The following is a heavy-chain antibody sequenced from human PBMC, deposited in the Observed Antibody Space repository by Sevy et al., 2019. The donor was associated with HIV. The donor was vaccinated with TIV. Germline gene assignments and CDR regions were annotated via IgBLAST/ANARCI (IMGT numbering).Heavy chain of an antibody. CDR3: ATTKDYYENSGDPFDY. Sequence: ASVKVSCKVSGYTLTQLSMHWVRQVPGKGLEWMGSFDPEDDETIYAQKFQGRVTMTEETSTETAYMELSSLRAEDTAVYYCATTKDYYENSGDPFDYWGQGTLVTVSS. J-gene: IGHJ4*02. CDR2: FDPEDDET. D-gene: IGHD3-22*01. V-gene: IGHV1-24*01. CDR1: GYTLTQLS.